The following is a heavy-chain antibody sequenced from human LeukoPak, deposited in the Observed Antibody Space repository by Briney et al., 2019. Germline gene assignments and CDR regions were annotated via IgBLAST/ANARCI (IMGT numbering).Heavy chain of an antibody. D-gene: IGHD4-17*01. V-gene: IGHV1-18*01. CDR1: GYTFTSYG. J-gene: IGHJ6*02. CDR3: ARDSLGYGDKRAGGMDV. CDR2: ISAYNGNT. Sequence: GASVKVSCKASGYTFTSYGISWVRQAPGQGLEWMGWISAYNGNTNYAQKLQGRVTMTTDTSTSTAYMELRSLRSDDTAVYYCARDSLGYGDKRAGGMDVWDQGTTVTVSS.